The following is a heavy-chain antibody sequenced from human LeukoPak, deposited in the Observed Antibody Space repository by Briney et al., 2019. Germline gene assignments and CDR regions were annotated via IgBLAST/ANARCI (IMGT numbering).Heavy chain of an antibody. CDR1: GGSISSGGYS. CDR2: IYHSGST. J-gene: IGHJ4*02. D-gene: IGHD5-18*01. Sequence: SQTLSLTCAVSGGSISSGGYSWSWIRQPPGKGLEWIGYIYHSGSTYYNPSLKSRVTMSVDRSKNQFSLKLSSVTAADTAVYYCARGYSYGLYYFDYWGQGTLVTVSS. CDR3: ARGYSYGLYYFDY. V-gene: IGHV4-30-2*01.